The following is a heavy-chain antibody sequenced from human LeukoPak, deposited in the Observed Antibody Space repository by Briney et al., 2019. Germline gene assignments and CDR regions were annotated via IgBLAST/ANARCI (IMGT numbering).Heavy chain of an antibody. D-gene: IGHD3-3*01. CDR1: GFTFSSYA. CDR2: ISGSGGST. V-gene: IGHV3-23*01. Sequence: GGSLRLSCAASGFTFSSYAMSWVRQAPGKGLEWVSAISGSGGSTYYADSVKGRFTISRDNSKNTLYLQMNSLRAEDTAVYYCAKVGYYDFWSGYYSNNPFDYWGQGTLVTVSS. CDR3: AKVGYYDFWSGYYSNNPFDY. J-gene: IGHJ4*02.